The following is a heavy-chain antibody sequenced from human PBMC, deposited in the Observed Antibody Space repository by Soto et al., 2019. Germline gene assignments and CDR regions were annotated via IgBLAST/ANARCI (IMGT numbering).Heavy chain of an antibody. J-gene: IGHJ6*02. V-gene: IGHV5-51*01. CDR1: GYSFTSYW. CDR2: IYPGDSDT. CDR3: ARHHGSPGSYFGMDV. D-gene: IGHD6-13*01. Sequence: GESLKISCKGSGYSFTSYWINWVRQMPGKGLEWMGIIYPGDSDTRYSPSFQGQVTISAVKSISTAYLQWRSLKASDTAMYYCARHHGSPGSYFGMDVWGQGTTVTVSS.